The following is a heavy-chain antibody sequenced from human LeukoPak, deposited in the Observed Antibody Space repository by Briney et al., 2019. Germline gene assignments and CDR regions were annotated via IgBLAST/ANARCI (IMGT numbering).Heavy chain of an antibody. CDR1: GFTFSSCG. CDR3: AKDIAARPRYFDY. V-gene: IGHV3-30*02. J-gene: IGHJ4*02. D-gene: IGHD6-6*01. CDR2: IRYDGSNK. Sequence: GGSLRLSCAASGFTFSSCGMHWVRQAPGKGLEWVAFIRYDGSNKYYADSVKGRFTISRDNSKNTLYLQMNSLRAEDTAVYYCAKDIAARPRYFDYWGQGTLVTVSS.